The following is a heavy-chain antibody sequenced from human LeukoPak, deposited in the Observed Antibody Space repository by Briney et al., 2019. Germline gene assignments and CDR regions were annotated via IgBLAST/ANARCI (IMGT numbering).Heavy chain of an antibody. Sequence: GGSLRLSCAASGFTFSSYAMSWVRLAPGKGLEWVSGVRGDGGYTYYADSVKGRFTISRDNSKSTLCLQMNSLRADDTAVYYCAKGGTMTKKGYSDYWGQGTLVTVSS. CDR2: VRGDGGYT. CDR1: GFTFSSYA. V-gene: IGHV3-23*01. CDR3: AKGGTMTKKGYSDY. J-gene: IGHJ4*02. D-gene: IGHD2-15*01.